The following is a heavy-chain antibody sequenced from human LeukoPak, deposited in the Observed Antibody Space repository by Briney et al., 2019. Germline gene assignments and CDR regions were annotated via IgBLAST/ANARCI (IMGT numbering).Heavy chain of an antibody. D-gene: IGHD1-26*01. CDR1: GYSISSGYY. CDR3: ARDLRGSTTSGFQH. V-gene: IGHV4-38-2*02. CDR2: IYHSGST. J-gene: IGHJ1*01. Sequence: SETLSLTCTVSGYSISSGYYWGWIRQPPGKGLEWIGNIYHSGSTYYNPSLKSRVTISVDTSKNQFSLKLSSVTAADTAVYYCARDLRGSTTSGFQHWGQGTLVTVSS.